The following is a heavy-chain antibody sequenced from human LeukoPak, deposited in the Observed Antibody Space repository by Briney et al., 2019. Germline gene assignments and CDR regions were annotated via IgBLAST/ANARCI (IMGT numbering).Heavy chain of an antibody. V-gene: IGHV3-23*01. Sequence: PGGSLRLSCAASGFTFSDYYMSWIRRAPGKGLEWVSGIGVGGGDTYYADSVKGRFTISRDNSKNTLYLQMNSLRAEDTAVYYCAKELYYYDSSGSFDYWGQGTLVAVSS. J-gene: IGHJ4*02. CDR2: IGVGGGDT. D-gene: IGHD3-22*01. CDR1: GFTFSDYY. CDR3: AKELYYYDSSGSFDY.